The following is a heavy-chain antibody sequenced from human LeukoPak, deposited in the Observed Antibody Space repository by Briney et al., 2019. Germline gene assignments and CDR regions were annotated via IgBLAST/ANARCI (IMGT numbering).Heavy chain of an antibody. CDR3: ALDSRSGGGWFLYL. Sequence: PSETLTLTCAASGFSFSDYYWSWIRQPPGKGLEWIGYIYYSGSTNYNPSLKSRVTISVDTSKNQFSLKLSSVTAADTAVYYCALDSRSGGGWFLYLGGQGTLVTVSS. J-gene: IGHJ4*02. D-gene: IGHD3-9*01. V-gene: IGHV4-59*01. CDR2: IYYSGST. CDR1: GFSFSDYY.